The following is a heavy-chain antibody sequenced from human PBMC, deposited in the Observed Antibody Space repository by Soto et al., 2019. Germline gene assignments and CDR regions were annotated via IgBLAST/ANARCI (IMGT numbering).Heavy chain of an antibody. CDR1: GGTFSSYA. J-gene: IGHJ6*02. CDR2: IIPIFGTA. D-gene: IGHD5-18*01. Sequence: GASVKVSCKASGGTFSSYAISWVRQAPGQGLEWMGGIIPIFGTANYAQKFQGRVTITADESTSTAYMELSSLRSEDTAVYYCVRGAFRGYSYPLFYYYYGMDVWGQGTTVTVSS. CDR3: VRGAFRGYSYPLFYYYYGMDV. V-gene: IGHV1-69*13.